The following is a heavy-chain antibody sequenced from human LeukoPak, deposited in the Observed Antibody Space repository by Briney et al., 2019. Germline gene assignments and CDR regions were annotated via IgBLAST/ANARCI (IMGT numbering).Heavy chain of an antibody. J-gene: IGHJ4*02. D-gene: IGHD6-19*01. Sequence: SETLSLTCTVSGGSISSYYWSWIRQPPGKGLEWIGYIYYSGSTNYNPSLKSRVTISVDTSKNQFSLKLSSVTAADTAVYYCASSRLQWLDYFDYWGQGTLVAVSS. CDR2: IYYSGST. V-gene: IGHV4-59*01. CDR3: ASSRLQWLDYFDY. CDR1: GGSISSYY.